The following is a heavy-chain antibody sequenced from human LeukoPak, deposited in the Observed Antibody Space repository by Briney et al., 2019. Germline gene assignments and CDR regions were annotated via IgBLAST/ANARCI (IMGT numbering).Heavy chain of an antibody. Sequence: GGSLRLSCAASGFTFSRYSMSWVSQAPGKGLEWVSYISSSSSTIFYTDSVKGRFTISRDNAKNSLYLQMNNLRAEDTAVYYCARDRCTNGVCYTFAYWGQGTLVTVAS. CDR1: GFTFSRYS. CDR2: ISSSSSTI. V-gene: IGHV3-48*01. CDR3: ARDRCTNGVCYTFAY. D-gene: IGHD2-8*01. J-gene: IGHJ4*02.